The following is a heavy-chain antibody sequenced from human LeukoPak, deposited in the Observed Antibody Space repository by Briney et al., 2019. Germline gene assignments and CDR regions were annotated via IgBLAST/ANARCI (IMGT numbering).Heavy chain of an antibody. CDR3: APGLIPYSSGWGY. Sequence: PSETLSLTCTVSGVSISSSSYYWGWLRQPPGKGLEWIGSIYYSGSTYYNPSLKSRVTISVDTSKNQFSLKLSSVTAADTAVYYCAPGLIPYSSGWGYWGQGTLVTVSS. CDR1: GVSISSSSYY. D-gene: IGHD6-19*01. J-gene: IGHJ4*02. V-gene: IGHV4-39*01. CDR2: IYYSGST.